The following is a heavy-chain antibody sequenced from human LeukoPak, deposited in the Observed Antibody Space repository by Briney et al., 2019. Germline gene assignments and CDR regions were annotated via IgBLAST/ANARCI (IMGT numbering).Heavy chain of an antibody. CDR1: GGSISIYY. D-gene: IGHD3-10*01. CDR3: ARESSGNYYNPLGYMDV. V-gene: IGHV4-4*07. CDR2: IFTSGIT. Sequence: PSETLSLTCTVSGGSISIYYWNWIRQPAGKGLEWIGRIFTSGITNYDPSLKSRVTMSVDTSKNQFSLNLSSVTAADTAVYYRARESSGNYYNPLGYMDVWGKGTTVTVSS. J-gene: IGHJ6*03.